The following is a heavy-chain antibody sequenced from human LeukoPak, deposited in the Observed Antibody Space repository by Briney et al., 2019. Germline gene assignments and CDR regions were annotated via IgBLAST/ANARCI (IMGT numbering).Heavy chain of an antibody. V-gene: IGHV4-39*07. CDR2: IYDSGST. CDR1: GGSISSNSYF. Sequence: SETLSLACAVSGGSISSNSYFWGWIRQPPGKGLERIGSIYDSGSTYYNPSLKSRVTISVDTSKNQFSLKLSSVTAADTAVYYCARSPRIPHQEFQHWGQGTLVTVSS. D-gene: IGHD2-21*01. CDR3: ARSPRIPHQEFQH. J-gene: IGHJ1*01.